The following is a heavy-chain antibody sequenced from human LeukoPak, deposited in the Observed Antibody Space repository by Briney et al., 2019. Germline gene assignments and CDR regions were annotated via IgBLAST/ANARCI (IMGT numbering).Heavy chain of an antibody. CDR2: IIPIFGTA. Sequence: AASVKVSCKASGGTFSSYAISWVRQAPGQGLEWMGGIIPIFGTANYAQKFQGRVTITADESTSTAYMELSSLRSEDTAVYYCARAGAARSDNYYYGMDVWGQGTTVTASS. CDR3: ARAGAARSDNYYYGMDV. V-gene: IGHV1-69*13. CDR1: GGTFSSYA. D-gene: IGHD6-6*01. J-gene: IGHJ6*02.